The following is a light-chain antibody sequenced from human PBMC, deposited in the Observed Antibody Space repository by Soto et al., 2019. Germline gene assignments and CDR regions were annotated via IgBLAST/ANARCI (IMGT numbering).Light chain of an antibody. J-gene: IGKJ5*01. CDR2: DAS. CDR3: KQFNSYPIT. V-gene: IGKV1-13*02. Sequence: AIQLTQSPSSLSASVGDRVTITCRASQGISSALAWYQQKPGKAPKLLIYDASSLESGVPSRFSGSGSGTDFTLTISSLQPEDFATYYCKQFNSYPITFGQGTRLEIK. CDR1: QGISSA.